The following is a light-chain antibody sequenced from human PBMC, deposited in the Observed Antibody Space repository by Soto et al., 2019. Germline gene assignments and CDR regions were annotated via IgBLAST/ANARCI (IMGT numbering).Light chain of an antibody. V-gene: IGLV1-44*01. CDR2: NNH. J-gene: IGLJ1*01. CDR1: SSNIGSKT. Sequence: QAVVTQAPSASGTPGQRVTISCSGSSSNIGSKTVNWYQQLPGMAPKLLIFNNHQRPSGVPDRFSGSKSGTSASLAISGLQSEDDADYYCAAWDDSLNACVFGTGTKLTVL. CDR3: AAWDDSLNACV.